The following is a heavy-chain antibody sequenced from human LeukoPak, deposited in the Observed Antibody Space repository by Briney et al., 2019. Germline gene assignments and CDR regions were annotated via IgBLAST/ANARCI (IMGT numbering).Heavy chain of an antibody. D-gene: IGHD5-12*01. CDR1: GSTFSDYS. J-gene: IGHJ4*02. V-gene: IGHV3-23*01. CDR2: ISGRSGAI. CDR3: AREGDRGVVVADYFDF. Sequence: GGSLRLSCAASGSTFSDYSMAWVRQAPGKGLEWVSVISGRSGAIFYADSVKGRFTIPRDNSKNMLHLQVSSLRAEDTAVYYCAREGDRGVVVADYFDFWGQGTVVTVSS.